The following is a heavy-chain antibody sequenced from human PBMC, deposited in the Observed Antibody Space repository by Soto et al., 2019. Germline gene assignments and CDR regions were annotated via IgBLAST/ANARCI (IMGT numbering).Heavy chain of an antibody. J-gene: IGHJ4*02. CDR1: GFTFSSYA. CDR3: AKVGPNSSGWYWNFDY. V-gene: IGHV3-23*01. Sequence: PGGSLRLSCAASGFTFSSYAMSWVRQAPGKGLEWVSAISGSGGSTYYADSVKGRFTISRDNSKNALYLQMNSLRAEDTAVYYCAKVGPNSSGWYWNFDYWGQGTLVTVSS. D-gene: IGHD6-19*01. CDR2: ISGSGGST.